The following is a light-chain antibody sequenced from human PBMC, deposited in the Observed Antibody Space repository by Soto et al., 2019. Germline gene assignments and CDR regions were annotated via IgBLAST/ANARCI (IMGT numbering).Light chain of an antibody. CDR3: TSYTSIASLDV. V-gene: IGLV2-14*01. CDR1: SSDVGGYNY. CDR2: EVS. J-gene: IGLJ1*01. Sequence: QSALTQPASVSGSPGQSITNSCTGSSSDVGGYNYVSWYQQHPGKAPKLMIYEVSNRPSGVSNRFSGSKSGSTASLTISGLQAEDEADYYCTSYTSIASLDVFGTGTKVTVL.